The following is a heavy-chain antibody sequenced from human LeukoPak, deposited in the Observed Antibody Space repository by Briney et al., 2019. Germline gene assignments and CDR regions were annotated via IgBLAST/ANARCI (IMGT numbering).Heavy chain of an antibody. J-gene: IGHJ4*02. Sequence: GGSLRLSCAASGFTFSSYGMHWVRQAPGKGLEWVAVISYDGSNKYYADSVKGRFTISRDNSKNTLYLQMNSLRAEDTAVYYCAKDMYYYDSSGSMEWGQGTLVTVSS. V-gene: IGHV3-30*18. CDR2: ISYDGSNK. CDR1: GFTFSSYG. CDR3: AKDMYYYDSSGSME. D-gene: IGHD3-22*01.